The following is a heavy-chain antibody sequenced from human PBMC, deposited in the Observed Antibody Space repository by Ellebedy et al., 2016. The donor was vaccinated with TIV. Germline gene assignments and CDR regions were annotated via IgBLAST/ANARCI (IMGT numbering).Heavy chain of an antibody. Sequence: MPSETLSLTCTVSGVSISSGAFSWTWIRQQPGKGLEWIGNIYYSGSNYYRPSLKSRITISLDTSKHQFPLRLSSVTAAETAVYYCARDEGGSGSLSYWGQGTLVTVSS. CDR1: GVSISSGAFS. D-gene: IGHD3-10*01. CDR3: ARDEGGSGSLSY. J-gene: IGHJ4*02. CDR2: IYYSGSN. V-gene: IGHV4-31*03.